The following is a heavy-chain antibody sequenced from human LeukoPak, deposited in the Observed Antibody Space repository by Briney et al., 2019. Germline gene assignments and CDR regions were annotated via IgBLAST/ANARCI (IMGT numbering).Heavy chain of an antibody. Sequence: SETLSLTCTVSGDPISSYFWSWIRQPPGKGLEWIGYIYYNERSNYNPSLRSRVTISIDTSKNQFSLKLSSVTAADTAVYYCARARVVTAKYFQHWGQGTLVTVSS. CDR3: ARARVVTAKYFQH. D-gene: IGHD2-21*02. CDR1: GDPISSYF. V-gene: IGHV4-59*12. J-gene: IGHJ1*01. CDR2: IYYNERS.